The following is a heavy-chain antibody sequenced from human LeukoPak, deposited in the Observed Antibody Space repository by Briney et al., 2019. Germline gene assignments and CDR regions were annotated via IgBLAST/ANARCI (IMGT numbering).Heavy chain of an antibody. CDR2: ISSSSSTI. CDR3: AREAYSGSYLNAFDI. V-gene: IGHV3-48*02. J-gene: IGHJ3*02. CDR1: GFTFSSYS. Sequence: GGSLRLSCAASGFTFSSYSMNWVRQAPGKGLEWVSYISSSSSTIYYADSVKGRFTISRDNAKNSLYLQMNSLRDEDTAVYYCAREAYSGSYLNAFDIWGQGTMVTVSS. D-gene: IGHD1-26*01.